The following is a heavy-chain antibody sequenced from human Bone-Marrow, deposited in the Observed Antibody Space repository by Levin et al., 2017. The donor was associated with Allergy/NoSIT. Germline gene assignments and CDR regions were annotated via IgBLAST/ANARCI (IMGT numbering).Heavy chain of an antibody. V-gene: IGHV3-21*01. CDR3: ARGGYCSSTSCSKVYYYYDYMDV. CDR2: ISSSSSYI. Sequence: GESLKISCAASGFTFSSYSMNWVRQAPGKGLEWVSSISSSSSYIYYADSVKGRFTISRDNAKNSLYLQMNSLRAEDTAVYYCARGGYCSSTSCSKVYYYYDYMDVWGKGTTVTVSS. D-gene: IGHD2-2*01. J-gene: IGHJ6*03. CDR1: GFTFSSYS.